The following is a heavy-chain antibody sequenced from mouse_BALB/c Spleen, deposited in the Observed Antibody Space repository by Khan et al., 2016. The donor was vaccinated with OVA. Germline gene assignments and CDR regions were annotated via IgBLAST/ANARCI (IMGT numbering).Heavy chain of an antibody. CDR3: TRSGYGTFAY. Sequence: QVQLKESGAELVKPGASVRLSCKASGYTFTSYYLYWVKQRPGQGLEWIGDINPNNGGTNFNEKFRTKATLTVDKSSNTAYMELSRLTSEDSAVYYCTRSGYGTFAYWGQVTLVTVSA. J-gene: IGHJ3*01. V-gene: IGHV1S81*02. CDR2: INPNNGGT. CDR1: GYTFTSYY. D-gene: IGHD1-1*02.